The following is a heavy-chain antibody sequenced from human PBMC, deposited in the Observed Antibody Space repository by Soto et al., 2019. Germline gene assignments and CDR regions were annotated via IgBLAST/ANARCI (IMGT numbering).Heavy chain of an antibody. CDR1: GYTFTSYD. V-gene: IGHV1-8*01. CDR2: MNPNSGNT. D-gene: IGHD2-15*01. J-gene: IGHJ6*02. Sequence: ASVKVSCKASGYTFTSYDINWVRHATGQGLEWMGWMNPNSGNTGYAQKFQGRVTMTRNTSISTAYMELSSLRSEDTAVYYCARSIVVVVAATPYYYYYGMDVWGQGTTVTVSS. CDR3: ARSIVVVVAATPYYYYYGMDV.